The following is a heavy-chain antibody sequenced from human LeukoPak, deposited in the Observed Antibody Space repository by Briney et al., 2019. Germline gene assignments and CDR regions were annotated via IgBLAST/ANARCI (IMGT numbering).Heavy chain of an antibody. Sequence: GGSLRLSCVVSAFTFSSNWMNWVRQAPGKGLEWVANIKSGGSEKYYAVSVKGRFTISRDNAKNSLYLQMNSLKAEDTAVYYCASGSGWRQLYWGQGTLVTVSP. J-gene: IGHJ4*02. D-gene: IGHD5-24*01. CDR2: IKSGGSEK. CDR1: AFTFSSNW. CDR3: ASGSGWRQLY. V-gene: IGHV3-7*01.